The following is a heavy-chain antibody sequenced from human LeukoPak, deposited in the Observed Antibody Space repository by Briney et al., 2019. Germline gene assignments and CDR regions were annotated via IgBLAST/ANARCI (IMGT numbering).Heavy chain of an antibody. V-gene: IGHV4-34*01. J-gene: IGHJ6*03. CDR2: INHSGST. D-gene: IGHD4-17*01. Sequence: SETLSHTCAVYGGSFSGYYWSWIRQPPGKGLEWIGEINHSGSTNYNPSLKSRVTISVDTSKNQFSLKLSSVTAADTAVYYCARLGVSYGDYVGYYYYYYMDVWGKGTTVTISS. CDR3: ARLGVSYGDYVGYYYYYYMDV. CDR1: GGSFSGYY.